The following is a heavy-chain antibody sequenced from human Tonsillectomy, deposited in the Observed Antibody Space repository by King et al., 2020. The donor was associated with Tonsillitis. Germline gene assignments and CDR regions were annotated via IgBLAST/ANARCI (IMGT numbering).Heavy chain of an antibody. J-gene: IGHJ4*02. CDR1: GLTVSNHY. V-gene: IGHV3-53*01. Sequence: VQLVESGGGLIHPGGSLTISCVVSGLTVSNHYIAWVRQAPGKGLEWVSVIYSGDATYYADSVKGRFTMSRDTAKTTMFLHMNSLTAEDAAVYYCASSLRTWGPRFDYWGQGTLVTVSS. D-gene: IGHD3-16*01. CDR2: IYSGDAT. CDR3: ASSLRTWGPRFDY.